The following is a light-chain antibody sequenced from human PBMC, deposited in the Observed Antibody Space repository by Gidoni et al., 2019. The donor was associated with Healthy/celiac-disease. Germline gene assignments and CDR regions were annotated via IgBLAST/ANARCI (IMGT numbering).Light chain of an antibody. CDR2: AAS. CDR1: QGISSY. V-gene: IGKV1-9*01. Sequence: IQLPQPPSSPSASVGDRVTSTCRDSQGISSYLAWYQQKPGKAPKPLIYAASTLQSGVPSRFSGSGSGTDFTLTSSRLQPEDFATYYCQQLNSYPRTFGQGTKVEIK. J-gene: IGKJ1*01. CDR3: QQLNSYPRT.